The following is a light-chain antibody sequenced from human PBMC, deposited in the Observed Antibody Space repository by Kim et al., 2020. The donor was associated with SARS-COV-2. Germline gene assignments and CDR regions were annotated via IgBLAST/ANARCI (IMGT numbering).Light chain of an antibody. J-gene: IGLJ3*02. V-gene: IGLV1-51*01. CDR2: DNN. Sequence: QSVLTQPPSVSAAPGQRVTISCSGSSSNIGANYVSWYQQLPGTVPKVLIDDNNKRPSGIPDRFSGYKSGTSGTLDITGLQTGDEDDYYCGTWDSSLSVWLFGGGTKVTVL. CDR3: GTWDSSLSVWL. CDR1: SSNIGANY.